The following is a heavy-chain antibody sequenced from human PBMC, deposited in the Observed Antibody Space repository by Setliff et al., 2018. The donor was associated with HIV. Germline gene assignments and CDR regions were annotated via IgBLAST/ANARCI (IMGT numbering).Heavy chain of an antibody. CDR2: IHHSGTT. D-gene: IGHD4-17*01. CDR1: GDSINSDRW. Sequence: SETLSLTCAVSGDSINSDRWWSWVRQPPGEGLEWVDQIHHSGTTNYNPSLSSRVTLSMDKSKNQFSLTLTSVTAADTAVYYCASFFVTTVTNQDYWGQGTPVTVSS. CDR3: ASFFVTTVTNQDY. V-gene: IGHV4-4*02. J-gene: IGHJ4*02.